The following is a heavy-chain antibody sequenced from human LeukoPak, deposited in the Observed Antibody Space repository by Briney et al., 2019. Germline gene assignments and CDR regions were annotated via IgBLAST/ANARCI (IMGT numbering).Heavy chain of an antibody. J-gene: IGHJ4*02. CDR1: GFTFSDYY. CDR3: ARVVDYYFDY. Sequence: EPGGSLRLSCAVSGFTFSDYYMSWIRQAPGKGLEWVSYISSSSSYTNYADSVKGRFTISRDNAKNSLYLRMNSLRAEDTAVYYCARVVDYYFDYWGQGTLVTVSS. V-gene: IGHV3-11*06. D-gene: IGHD3-9*01. CDR2: ISSSSSYT.